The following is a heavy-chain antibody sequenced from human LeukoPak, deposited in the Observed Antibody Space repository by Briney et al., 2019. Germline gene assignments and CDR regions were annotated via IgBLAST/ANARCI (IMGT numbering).Heavy chain of an antibody. J-gene: IGHJ6*03. CDR2: IYHSGST. V-gene: IGHV4-38-2*01. Sequence: PSETLSLTCAVSGYSISSGYYWGWIRQPPGKGLEWIRSIYHSGSTYYNPSLKSRVTISVDTSKNQFSLKLSSVTAADTAVYYCARHRDYYYYMDVWGKGTTVTVSS. CDR1: GYSISSGYY. CDR3: ARHRDYYYYMDV.